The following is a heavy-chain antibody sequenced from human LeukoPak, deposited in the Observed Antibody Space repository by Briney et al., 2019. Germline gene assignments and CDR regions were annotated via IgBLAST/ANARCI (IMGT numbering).Heavy chain of an antibody. CDR3: ARDSPDYYDSSGYYYFGTYYYGMDV. CDR2: ISSSSSTI. D-gene: IGHD3-22*01. V-gene: IGHV3-48*02. J-gene: IGHJ6*02. CDR1: GFTFSSYS. Sequence: GGSLRLSCAASGFTFSSYSMNWVRQAPGKGLEWVSYISSSSSTIYYADSVKGRFTISRDNAKNSLYLQMNSLRDEDTAVYYCARDSPDYYDSSGYYYFGTYYYGMDVWGQGTTVTVSS.